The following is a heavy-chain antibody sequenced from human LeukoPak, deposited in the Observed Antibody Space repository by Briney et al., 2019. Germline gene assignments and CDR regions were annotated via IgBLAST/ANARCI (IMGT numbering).Heavy chain of an antibody. J-gene: IGHJ4*02. Sequence: SVKVSCKASGGTFSSYAVSWVRQAPGQGLEWMGRIIPILGIANYAQKFQGRVTITADKSTSTAYMELSSLRSEDTAVYYCASVTYYYDSSGLFDYWGQGTLVTVSS. CDR1: GGTFSSYA. D-gene: IGHD3-22*01. V-gene: IGHV1-69*04. CDR2: IIPILGIA. CDR3: ASVTYYYDSSGLFDY.